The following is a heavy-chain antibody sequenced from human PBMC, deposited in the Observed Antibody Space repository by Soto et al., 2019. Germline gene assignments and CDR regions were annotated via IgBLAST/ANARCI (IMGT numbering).Heavy chain of an antibody. Sequence: SVKVSCKASGGTFSSYAISWVRQAPGQGLEWMGGIIPIFGTANCAQKFQGRVTITADKSTSTAYMELSSLRSEDTAVYYCARVCSSTSCYWDIDAFDIWGQGTMVTVSS. D-gene: IGHD2-2*01. CDR3: ARVCSSTSCYWDIDAFDI. CDR1: GGTFSSYA. V-gene: IGHV1-69*06. J-gene: IGHJ3*02. CDR2: IIPIFGTA.